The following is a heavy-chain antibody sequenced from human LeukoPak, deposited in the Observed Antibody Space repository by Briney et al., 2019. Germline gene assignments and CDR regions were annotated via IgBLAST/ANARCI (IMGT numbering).Heavy chain of an antibody. J-gene: IGHJ6*02. CDR1: GFTFSSYA. D-gene: IGHD6-13*01. V-gene: IGHV3-23*01. Sequence: GGSLRLSRAASGFTFSSYAMSWVRQAPGKGLEWVSAISGSGGSTYYADSVKGRFTISRDNSKNTLYLQMNSLRAEDTAVYYCAKSGSSWYYYGMDVWGQGTTVTVSS. CDR2: ISGSGGST. CDR3: AKSGSSWYYYGMDV.